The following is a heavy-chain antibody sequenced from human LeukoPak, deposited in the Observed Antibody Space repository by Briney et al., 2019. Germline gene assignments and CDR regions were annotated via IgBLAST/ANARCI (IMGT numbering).Heavy chain of an antibody. J-gene: IGHJ6*02. CDR2: ISGSGGST. CDR1: GFTFSSYA. CDR3: AKTRSNYYYGMDV. V-gene: IGHV3-23*01. Sequence: PGGSLRLSCATSGFTFSSYAMSWVRQAPGKGLECVSEISGSGGSTYYADSVSGRFTISRDNSKDTLYLQMNSLRAEDTAVYYCAKTRSNYYYGMDVWGQGTTVTVSS.